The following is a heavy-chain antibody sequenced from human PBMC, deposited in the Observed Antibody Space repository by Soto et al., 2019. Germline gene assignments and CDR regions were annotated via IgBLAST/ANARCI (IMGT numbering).Heavy chain of an antibody. CDR1: GFTFSSYG. Sequence: QVQLVESGGGVVQPGRSLRLSCAASGFTFSSYGMHWVRQAPGKGLEWVTVISYAGKVAYYADSVKGRFTISRDNSKNTLYLQRNSLRTEDTAMYYCAKEGPITNWYFDYWGQGTLVTVSS. V-gene: IGHV3-30*18. D-gene: IGHD1-1*01. CDR3: AKEGPITNWYFDY. CDR2: ISYAGKVA. J-gene: IGHJ4*02.